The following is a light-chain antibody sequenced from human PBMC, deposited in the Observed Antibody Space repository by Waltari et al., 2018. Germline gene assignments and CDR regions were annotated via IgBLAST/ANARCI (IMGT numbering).Light chain of an antibody. J-gene: IGKJ2*01. CDR3: HQSKSLPYT. CDR1: EDIKNY. Sequence: DIQMTQSPSSLSASVGDRVTITCQASEDIKNYLNWYQQKPGRAPILLIYDASSLETWVPRRFRAGGYGTDFTLTISSLQAEDIGTYFCHQSKSLPYTFGQGTKVEIK. V-gene: IGKV1-33*01. CDR2: DAS.